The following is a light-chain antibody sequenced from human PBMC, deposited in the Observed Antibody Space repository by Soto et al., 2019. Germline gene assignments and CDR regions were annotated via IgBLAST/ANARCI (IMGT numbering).Light chain of an antibody. CDR1: QSVSSSY. CDR2: GAS. V-gene: IGKV3-20*01. CDR3: QQYGKSAVFM. Sequence: EIVLTQSPGTLSLSPGDRATLSCRASQSVSSSYLAWYQQKPGQAPSLLIYGASNRATGIPDRFSGGGSGTDFTLTIRRLESEYFAVYYCQQYGKSAVFMFGQGTKLDIK. J-gene: IGKJ2*01.